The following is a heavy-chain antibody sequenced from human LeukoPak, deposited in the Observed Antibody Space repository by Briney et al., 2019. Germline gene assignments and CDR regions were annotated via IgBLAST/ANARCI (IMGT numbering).Heavy chain of an antibody. CDR1: GGTFSSYA. CDR2: IIPIFGTA. V-gene: IGHV1-69*06. D-gene: IGHD3-10*01. Sequence: PAASVKVSCKASGGTFSSYAISWVRQAPGQGLEWMGGIIPIFGTANYAQKFQGRVAITADKSTSTAYMELSSLRSEDTAVYYCARQPPSRFGELLNWFDPWGQGTLVTVSS. J-gene: IGHJ5*02. CDR3: ARQPPSRFGELLNWFDP.